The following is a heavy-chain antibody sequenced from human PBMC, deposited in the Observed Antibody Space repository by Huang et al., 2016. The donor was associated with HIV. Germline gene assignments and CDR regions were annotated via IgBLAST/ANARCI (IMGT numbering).Heavy chain of an antibody. J-gene: IGHJ4*02. D-gene: IGHD3-22*01. CDR2: IKSDGSST. CDR1: GFSISSYW. Sequence: EVQLVESGGGLVQPGGSLRLSCAASGFSISSYWMHWVRQAPGKVLVWVQRIKSDGSSTSYADSVKGRFTISRDNAKNTLYLQMNSLRAEDTAVYYCARDPRIQSWLNFFDYWGQGTLVSVSS. CDR3: ARDPRIQSWLNFFDY. V-gene: IGHV3-74*01.